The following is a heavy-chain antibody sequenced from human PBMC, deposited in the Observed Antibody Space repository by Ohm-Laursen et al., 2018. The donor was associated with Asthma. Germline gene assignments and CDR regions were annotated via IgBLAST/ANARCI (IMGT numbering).Heavy chain of an antibody. CDR3: ARDGDGDLPFDY. V-gene: IGHV3-30*04. Sequence: RSLRLSCAASGFTFRSYAMHWVRQAPGKGLEWVAVISYDGSNKYHADSVKGRFTISRDNSKNTLYLQMNSLRADDSAVYFCARDGDGDLPFDYWGQGTLVTVSS. CDR1: GFTFRSYA. J-gene: IGHJ4*02. D-gene: IGHD3-10*01. CDR2: ISYDGSNK.